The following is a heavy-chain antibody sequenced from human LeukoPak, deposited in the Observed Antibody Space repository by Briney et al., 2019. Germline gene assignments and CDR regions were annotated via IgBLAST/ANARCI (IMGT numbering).Heavy chain of an antibody. CDR3: ARFGYSYGADY. D-gene: IGHD5-18*01. Sequence: ASVKVSCKASGYTFTSYYMYWVRQAPGQGLEWMGIINPSGDSTTYAQKFQGRVTVTRDTSTSTVYMELSSLRSEDTAVYYCARFGYSYGADYWGQGTLVTVSS. CDR2: INPSGDST. J-gene: IGHJ4*02. V-gene: IGHV1-46*01. CDR1: GYTFTSYY.